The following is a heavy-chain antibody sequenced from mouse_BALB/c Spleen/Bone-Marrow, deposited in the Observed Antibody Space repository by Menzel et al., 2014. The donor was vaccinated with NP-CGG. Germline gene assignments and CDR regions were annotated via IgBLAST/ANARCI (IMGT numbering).Heavy chain of an antibody. V-gene: IGHV1S81*02. J-gene: IGHJ3*01. CDR2: INPSNGRT. CDR3: TRDYGYGAGFAWFTY. CDR1: GCTFTSYW. D-gene: IGHD2-14*01. Sequence: QVQLQQSGAELVKPGASVKLSCKASGCTFTSYWMHWVKQRPGQGLEWIGEINPSNGRTNYNEEFKSKATLTVDKSSSTAYMQLSSLTSEDSAVYYCTRDYGYGAGFAWFTYWGQGTLVTVSA.